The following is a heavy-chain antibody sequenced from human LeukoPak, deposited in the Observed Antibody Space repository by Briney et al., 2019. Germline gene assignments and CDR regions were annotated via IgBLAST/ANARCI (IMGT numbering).Heavy chain of an antibody. Sequence: PSETLSLTCTVSGGSISSYYWSWIRQPPGKGLEWIGYIYYSGSTNYNPSLKSRVTISVDTSKNQFSLKLSSVTAADTAVYYCARGGFWSGYYTPFDYWGRGTLVTVSS. CDR1: GGSISSYY. CDR3: ARGGFWSGYYTPFDY. J-gene: IGHJ4*02. D-gene: IGHD3-3*01. V-gene: IGHV4-59*01. CDR2: IYYSGST.